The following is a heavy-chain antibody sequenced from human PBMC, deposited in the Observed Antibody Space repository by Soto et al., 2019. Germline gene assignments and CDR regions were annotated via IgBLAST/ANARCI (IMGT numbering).Heavy chain of an antibody. CDR2: ITGSGGIT. Sequence: PGGSLRLSCAASFFTFSSNAMSWVRQDPGKGLEWVSGITGSGGITHYADSVKGRFTISRDNSRNTLHLQMNYLRVEDTAVYFCAKHKTFYYYRSCPGHYCDYWGQGT. D-gene: IGHD3-22*01. V-gene: IGHV3-23*01. CDR3: AKHKTFYYYRSCPGHYCDY. J-gene: IGHJ4*02. CDR1: FFTFSSNA.